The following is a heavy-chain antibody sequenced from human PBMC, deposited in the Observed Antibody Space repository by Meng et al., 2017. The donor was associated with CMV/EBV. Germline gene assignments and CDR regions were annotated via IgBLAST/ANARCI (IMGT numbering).Heavy chain of an antibody. D-gene: IGHD4-23*01. Sequence: SCATSVVIFSASTITCVRQSPGQPLEWVSSFTGSGYYIYSADSLKGRFTISRDNAKNSLYLQIYSLSAVATAVYSCASGNFRFGFDSWGQGTLVTVSS. V-gene: IGHV3-21*01. J-gene: IGHJ4*02. CDR3: ASGNFRFGFDS. CDR2: FTGSGYYI. CDR1: VVIFSAST.